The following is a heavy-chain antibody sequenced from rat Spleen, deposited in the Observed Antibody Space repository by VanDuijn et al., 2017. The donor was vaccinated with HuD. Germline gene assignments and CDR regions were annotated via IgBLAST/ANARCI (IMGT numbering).Heavy chain of an antibody. CDR1: GFTFSDFY. V-gene: IGHV5-29*01. J-gene: IGHJ2*01. CDR2: ISYDDRTT. Sequence: EVQLVESDGGLVQPGRSLKLSCAASGFTFSDFYMAWVRQAPTKGLEWVATISYDDRTTYYRDSVKGRFTVSRDNTKTTLYLQMNSLRSEDTATYYCTREDYWGQGVMVTVSS. CDR3: TREDY.